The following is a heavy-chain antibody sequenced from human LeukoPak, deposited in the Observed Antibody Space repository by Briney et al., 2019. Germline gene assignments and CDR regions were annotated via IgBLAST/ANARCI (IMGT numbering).Heavy chain of an antibody. CDR2: IYTSGST. J-gene: IGHJ6*04. CDR3: ARDSSPDYDILTGYPLGV. Sequence: SETLSLTCTVSGGSISSGSYYWSWIRQPAGKGLEWIGRIYTSGSTNYNPSLKSRVTISVDTSKNLFSLKLSSVTAADTAVYYCARDSSPDYDILTGYPLGVWGKGTTVTVSS. D-gene: IGHD3-9*01. CDR1: GGSISSGSYY. V-gene: IGHV4-61*02.